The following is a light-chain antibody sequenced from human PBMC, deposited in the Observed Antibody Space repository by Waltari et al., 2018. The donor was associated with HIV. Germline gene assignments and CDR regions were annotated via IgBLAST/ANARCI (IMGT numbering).Light chain of an antibody. CDR3: SSYTSSSTLFV. CDR1: SSHLGGYNF. J-gene: IGLJ1*01. V-gene: IGLV2-14*01. Sequence: QSALTQPASVSGSPGQSITISCTGASSHLGGYNFFSWYQQHPGKAPKLMIYDVSNRPSGVSNRFSGSKSGNTASLTISGLQAEDEADYYCSSYTSSSTLFVFGTGTKVTVL. CDR2: DVS.